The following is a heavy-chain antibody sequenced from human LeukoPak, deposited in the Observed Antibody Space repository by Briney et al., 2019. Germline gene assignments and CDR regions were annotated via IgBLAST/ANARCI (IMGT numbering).Heavy chain of an antibody. Sequence: GGSLRLSCAASGFTFKTYTMHWVRQAPGMGLEWVSSISSSSSYIFYADSVKGRFTISRDNSKNTLYLQMYSLRAEDTAVYYCAKVEGASKASVYWGQGALVTVSS. J-gene: IGHJ4*02. CDR3: AKVEGASKASVY. CDR2: ISSSSSYI. V-gene: IGHV3-21*04. CDR1: GFTFKTYT.